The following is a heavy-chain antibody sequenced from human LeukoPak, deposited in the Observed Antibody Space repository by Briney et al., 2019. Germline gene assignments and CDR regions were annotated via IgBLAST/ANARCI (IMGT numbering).Heavy chain of an antibody. J-gene: IGHJ3*02. Sequence: GGSLRLSCAASGFTFSSYSMNWVRQAPGKGLVWVSYISSSSSTIYYADSVKGRFTISRDNAKNSLYLQMNSLRAEDTAVYYCARGSYSSSWENYDAFDIWGQGTMVTVSS. CDR2: ISSSSSTI. D-gene: IGHD6-13*01. V-gene: IGHV3-48*01. CDR1: GFTFSSYS. CDR3: ARGSYSSSWENYDAFDI.